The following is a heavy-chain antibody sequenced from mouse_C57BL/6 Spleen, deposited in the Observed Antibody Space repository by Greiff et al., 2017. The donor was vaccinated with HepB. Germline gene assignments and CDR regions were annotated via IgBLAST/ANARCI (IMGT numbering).Heavy chain of an antibody. CDR2: IDPETGGT. CDR3: TRQTAQAPYYYAMDY. D-gene: IGHD3-2*02. CDR1: GYTFTDYE. V-gene: IGHV1-15*01. J-gene: IGHJ4*01. Sequence: VQLQQSGAELVRPGASVTLSCKASGYTFTDYEMHWVKQTPVHGLEWIGAIDPETGGTAYNQKFKGKAILTADKSSSTAYMELRSLTSEDSAVYYCTRQTAQAPYYYAMDYWGQGTSVTVSS.